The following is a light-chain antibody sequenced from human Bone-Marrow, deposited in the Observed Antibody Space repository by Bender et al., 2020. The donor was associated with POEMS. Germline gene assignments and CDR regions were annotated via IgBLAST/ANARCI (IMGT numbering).Light chain of an antibody. CDR2: DIT. CDR3: CSYSGSYTWV. V-gene: IGLV2-11*01. Sequence: QSALTQPASVSGSPGQSITISCTGTSSDVGRYNLVSWYQHHPGKAPKLIIYDITQRPSGVPDRFSASKSGNTASLTISGLQLEDESDYYCCSYSGSYTWVFGGGTKVTVL. CDR1: SSDVGRYNL. J-gene: IGLJ3*02.